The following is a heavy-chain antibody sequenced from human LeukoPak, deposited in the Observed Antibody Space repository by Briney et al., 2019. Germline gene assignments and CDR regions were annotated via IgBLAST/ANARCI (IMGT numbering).Heavy chain of an antibody. D-gene: IGHD1-26*01. CDR1: GFTFSSYS. CDR2: ISSSSSYI. CDR3: ARSMSLVYYYYGMDV. Sequence: GGSLRLSCAASGFTFSSYSMNWVRQAPGKGLEWVSSISSSSSYIYYADSVKGRFTISRDNAKNSLYLQMNSLRAEDTAVYYCARSMSLVYYYYGMDVWGQGTTVTVSS. V-gene: IGHV3-21*04. J-gene: IGHJ6*02.